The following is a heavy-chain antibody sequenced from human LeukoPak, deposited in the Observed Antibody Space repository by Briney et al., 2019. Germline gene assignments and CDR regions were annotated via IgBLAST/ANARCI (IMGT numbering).Heavy chain of an antibody. V-gene: IGHV4-39*07. D-gene: IGHD4-17*01. CDR2: IYYSGST. J-gene: IGHJ3*02. Sequence: SETLSLTCTVSGGSISSSSYYWGWIRQPPGKGLEWIGSIYYSGSTYYNPSLKSRVTISVDTSKNQVSLKLSSVTAADTAVYYCAREVYGEYAFDIWGQGTMVTVSS. CDR1: GGSISSSSYY. CDR3: AREVYGEYAFDI.